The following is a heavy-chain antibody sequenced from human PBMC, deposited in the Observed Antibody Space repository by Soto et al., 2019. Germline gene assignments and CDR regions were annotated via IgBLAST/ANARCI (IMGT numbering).Heavy chain of an antibody. V-gene: IGHV3-9*01. CDR1: GFTFDDYA. Sequence: EVQLVASGGGLVQPGRSLRLSCAASGFTFDDYAMHWVRQAPGKGLEWVAGISWNSGSIGYTDCVKGRFTISRDNAKYSLYLQTNSLRSEDTAMYYCTKDISRGRGDDSELFDSWGQVTMVTVSS. J-gene: IGHJ3*01. CDR3: TKDISRGRGDDSELFDS. D-gene: IGHD3-16*01. CDR2: ISWNSGSI.